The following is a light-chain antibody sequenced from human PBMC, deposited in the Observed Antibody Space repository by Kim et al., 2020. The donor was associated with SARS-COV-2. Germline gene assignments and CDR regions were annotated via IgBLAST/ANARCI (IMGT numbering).Light chain of an antibody. CDR1: SSNIGSNY. V-gene: IGLV1-47*02. CDR2: SNN. Sequence: ELTQPPSASGTPGQRVTISCSGSSSNIGSNYVYWYQQLPGTAPKLLIYSNNQRPSGVPDRFSGSKSGTSASLAISGLRSEDEADYYCAAWDDSLGGSYVFGTGTKVTVL. CDR3: AAWDDSLGGSYV. J-gene: IGLJ1*01.